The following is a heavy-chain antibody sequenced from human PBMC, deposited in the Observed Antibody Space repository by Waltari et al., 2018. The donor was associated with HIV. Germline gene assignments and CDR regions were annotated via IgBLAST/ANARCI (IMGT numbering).Heavy chain of an antibody. J-gene: IGHJ4*02. D-gene: IGHD3-10*01. CDR3: AREPGFRYGSGSSFDY. V-gene: IGHV4-39*07. Sequence: QLQLQESGPGLVKPSETLSLTCTVSGCSISSSSYYWGWIRQPPGKGLEWIGSIYYSGSTYYNPSLKSRVTISVDTSKNQFSLKLSSVTAADTAVYYCAREPGFRYGSGSSFDYWGQGTLVTVSS. CDR2: IYYSGST. CDR1: GCSISSSSYY.